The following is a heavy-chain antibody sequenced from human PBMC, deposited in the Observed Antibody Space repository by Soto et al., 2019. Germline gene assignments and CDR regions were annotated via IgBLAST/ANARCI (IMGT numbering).Heavy chain of an antibody. V-gene: IGHV4-39*01. CDR2: IYYSGST. CDR3: ARHKLWFGETRFDP. J-gene: IGHJ5*02. D-gene: IGHD3-10*01. CDR1: GGSISSSSYY. Sequence: SETLSLTCTVSGGSISSSSYYWGGIRQPPGKGLEWIGSIYYSGSTYYNPSLKRRVTISVDTSKNQFSLKLSSVTAADTAVYYCARHKLWFGETRFDPWGQGTLVTVSS.